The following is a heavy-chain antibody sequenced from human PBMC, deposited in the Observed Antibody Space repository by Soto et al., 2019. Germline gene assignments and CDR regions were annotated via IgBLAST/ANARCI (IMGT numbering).Heavy chain of an antibody. Sequence: WSLRLSCAASGFTFSSYVMQWVRQCPGKGLEWVAVIWYDGSNKYYADSVKGRFTISRDNSKNTLYLQMNSLRAEDTAVYYCARGAWRWLQLGAFDIWGQGTMVTV. D-gene: IGHD5-12*01. CDR3: ARGAWRWLQLGAFDI. CDR1: GFTFSSYV. J-gene: IGHJ3*02. V-gene: IGHV3-33*01. CDR2: IWYDGSNK.